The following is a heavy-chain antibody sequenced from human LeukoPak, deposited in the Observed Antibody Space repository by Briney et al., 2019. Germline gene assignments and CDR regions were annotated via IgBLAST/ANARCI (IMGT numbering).Heavy chain of an antibody. CDR3: ARAEHIVVVRAQGGFDY. CDR2: INHSGST. J-gene: IGHJ4*02. CDR1: GGSFSGYY. D-gene: IGHD2-21*01. Sequence: PSETLSLTCAVYGGSFSGYYWSWIRQPPGKGLEWIGEINHSGSTNYNPSLKSRVTISVDTSKNQFSLKLSSVTAADTAVYYCARAEHIVVVRAQGGFDYWGQGTLVTVSS. V-gene: IGHV4-34*01.